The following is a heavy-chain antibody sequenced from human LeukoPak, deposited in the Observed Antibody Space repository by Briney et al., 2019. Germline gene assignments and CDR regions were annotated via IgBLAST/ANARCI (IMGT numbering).Heavy chain of an antibody. Sequence: SETLSLTCTVSGGSIRSSSYYWGWIRQPPGKGLEWIGSIYYSGSTYYNPSLKSRVSISVDTSKNQFSLKLSSVTAADTAVYYCASQIYSGSYYGTGDWGQGTLVTVSS. V-gene: IGHV4-39*01. J-gene: IGHJ4*02. CDR3: ASQIYSGSYYGTGD. D-gene: IGHD1-26*01. CDR1: GGSIRSSSYY. CDR2: IYYSGST.